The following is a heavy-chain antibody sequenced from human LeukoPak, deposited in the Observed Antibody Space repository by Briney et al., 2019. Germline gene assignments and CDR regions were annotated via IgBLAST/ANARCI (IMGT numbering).Heavy chain of an antibody. J-gene: IGHJ4*02. D-gene: IGHD1-26*01. Sequence: PSETLSLTCTVSGGSISSYYWSWIRQPPGKGLERIAYIYYSGSTSYNPSLKSRVTISVDTSKNQFSLKLNSVTAADTAMYYCARLFHPALSGNYPFDYWGQGTLVTVSS. V-gene: IGHV4-59*01. CDR3: ARLFHPALSGNYPFDY. CDR1: GGSISSYY. CDR2: IYYSGST.